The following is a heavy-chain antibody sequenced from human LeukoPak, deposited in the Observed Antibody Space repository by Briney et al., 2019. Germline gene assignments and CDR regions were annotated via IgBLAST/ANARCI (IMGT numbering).Heavy chain of an antibody. Sequence: SETLSLTWGVSGGSISSTNWWSWVRQPPGQGLEWLGEISLTGQTNYHPPLNGRSTPSLDESRNQRSLKLTSVTAADTPIFYCSKESAAFCPFGSWGQGTLVIVPP. CDR1: GGSISSTNW. V-gene: IGHV4/OR15-8*02. CDR2: ISLTGQT. CDR3: SKESAAFCPFGS. D-gene: IGHD6-25*01. J-gene: IGHJ5*01.